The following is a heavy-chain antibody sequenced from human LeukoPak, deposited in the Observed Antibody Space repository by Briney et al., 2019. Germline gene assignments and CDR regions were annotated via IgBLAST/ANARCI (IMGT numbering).Heavy chain of an antibody. CDR3: ARSFRGVNFDLY. CDR2: INNDGSST. Sequence: SGGSLRLSCAASGFTFNNYWMHWVRQAPGKGLVWVSRINNDGSSTNYADSVKGRFAISRDNAKNTLYLQMNSLRAEDTAVYYCARSFRGVNFDLYWGQGTLVTVSS. CDR1: GFTFNNYW. J-gene: IGHJ4*02. D-gene: IGHD4-23*01. V-gene: IGHV3-74*01.